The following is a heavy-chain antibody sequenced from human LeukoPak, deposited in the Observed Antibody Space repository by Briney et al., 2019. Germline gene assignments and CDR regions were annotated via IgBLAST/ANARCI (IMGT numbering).Heavy chain of an antibody. CDR1: GGSISSYY. J-gene: IGHJ5*02. Sequence: SETLSLTCTVSGGSISSYYWSWIRQPAGKGLEWIGRIYTSGSTYYNPSLKSRVTISVDTSKNQFSLKLSSVTAADTAVYYCARELGYCSSTSCYAGWFDPWGQGTLVTVSS. D-gene: IGHD2-2*01. V-gene: IGHV4-4*07. CDR3: ARELGYCSSTSCYAGWFDP. CDR2: IYTSGST.